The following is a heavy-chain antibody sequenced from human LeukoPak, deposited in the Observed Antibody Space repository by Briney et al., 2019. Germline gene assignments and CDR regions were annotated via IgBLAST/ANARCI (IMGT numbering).Heavy chain of an antibody. D-gene: IGHD6-6*01. CDR2: INHSGST. J-gene: IGHJ4*02. CDR3: AVIAAPYDY. CDR1: GGSFSGYY. Sequence: SETLSLTCAVYGGSFSGYYWSWIRQPPGKGLEWIGEINHSGSTDYNPSLKSRVTISVDTSKNQFSLKLSSVTAADTAVYYCAVIAAPYDYWGQGTLVTVSS. V-gene: IGHV4-34*01.